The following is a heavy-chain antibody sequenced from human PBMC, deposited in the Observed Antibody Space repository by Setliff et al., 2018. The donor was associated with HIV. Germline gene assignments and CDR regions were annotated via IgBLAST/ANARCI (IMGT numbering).Heavy chain of an antibody. J-gene: IGHJ4*02. CDR2: IKQDGSEK. CDR1: GFTFSSYA. V-gene: IGHV3-7*03. CDR3: AKDPRAAGFDY. Sequence: PGGSLRLSCAASGFTFSSYAMSWVRQAPGKGLEWVANIKQDGSEKYYVDSVKGRFTISRDNAKNSLYLQMNSLRAEDTAVYYCAKDPRAAGFDYWGQGTRVTVSS. D-gene: IGHD6-13*01.